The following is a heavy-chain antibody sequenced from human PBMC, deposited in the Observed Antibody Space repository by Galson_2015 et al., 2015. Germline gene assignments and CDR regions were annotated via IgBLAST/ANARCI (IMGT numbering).Heavy chain of an antibody. CDR3: ARVLPGITVAGSVFDY. CDR2: IYYSGST. Sequence: IYYSGSTNYNPSLKSRVTISVDTSKNQFSLKLRSVTAADTAVYYCARVLPGITVAGSVFDYWGQGTLVTVSS. D-gene: IGHD6-19*01. V-gene: IGHV4-59*01. J-gene: IGHJ4*02.